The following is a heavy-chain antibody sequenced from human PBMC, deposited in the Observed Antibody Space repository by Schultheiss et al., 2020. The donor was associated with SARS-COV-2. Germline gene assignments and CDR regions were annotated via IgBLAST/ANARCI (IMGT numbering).Heavy chain of an antibody. V-gene: IGHV3-72*01. D-gene: IGHD6-6*01. Sequence: GGSLRLSCAASGFTFSSYEMNWVRQAPGKGLEWVGRTRNKANSYTTEYAASVKGRFTISRDDSKNSLYLQMNSLKTEDTAVYYCAREQLAWRYFDYWGQGTLVTVSS. CDR2: TRNKANSYTT. CDR1: GFTFSSYE. CDR3: AREQLAWRYFDY. J-gene: IGHJ4*02.